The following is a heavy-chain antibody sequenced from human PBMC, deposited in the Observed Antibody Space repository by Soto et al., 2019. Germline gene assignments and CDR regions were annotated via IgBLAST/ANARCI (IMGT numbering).Heavy chain of an antibody. D-gene: IGHD6-6*01. CDR3: ARDGGSSSPYYYYAMDV. V-gene: IGHV4-59*01. J-gene: IGHJ6*04. Sequence: SETLSLTCTVSGGSISSYYWSWIRQPPGKGLEWIGYIYYSGSTNYNPSLKSRVTISVDTSKNQFSLKLSSVTAADTAVYYCARDGGSSSPYYYYAMDVWGKGTTVTVSS. CDR1: GGSISSYY. CDR2: IYYSGST.